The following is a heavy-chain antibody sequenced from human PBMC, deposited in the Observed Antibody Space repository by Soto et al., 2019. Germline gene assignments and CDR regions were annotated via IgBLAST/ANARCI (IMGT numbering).Heavy chain of an antibody. CDR1: GYTFTGYY. J-gene: IGHJ6*02. V-gene: IGHV1-2*04. Sequence: GASVKVSCKASGYTFTGYYMHWVRQAPGQGLEWMGWINPNSGGTNYAQKFQGWVTMTRDTSISTAYMELSRLRSDDTAVYYCARDLLSRGVPAAMRSHYYYYGMDVWGQGTTVTVSS. D-gene: IGHD2-2*01. CDR2: INPNSGGT. CDR3: ARDLLSRGVPAAMRSHYYYYGMDV.